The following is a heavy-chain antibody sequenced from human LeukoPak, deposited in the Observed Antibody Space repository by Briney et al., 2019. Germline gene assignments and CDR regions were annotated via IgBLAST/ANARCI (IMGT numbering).Heavy chain of an antibody. J-gene: IGHJ6*02. CDR2: ISGSGGST. V-gene: IGHV3-23*01. D-gene: IGHD6-13*01. CDR1: GFTFSSYA. CDR3: AKGLAAALYYYYGMDV. Sequence: GSLRLSCAASGFTFSSYAMSWVRQAPGKGLEWVSAISGSGGSTYYADSVEGRFTISRDNSKNTLYLQMNSLRAEDTAVYYCAKGLAAALYYYYGMDVWGQGTTVTVSS.